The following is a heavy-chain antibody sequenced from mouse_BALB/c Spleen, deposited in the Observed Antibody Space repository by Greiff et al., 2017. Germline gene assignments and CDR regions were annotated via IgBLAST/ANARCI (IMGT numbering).Heavy chain of an antibody. V-gene: IGHV14-1*02. Sequence: EVKLMESGAELVRPGALVKLSCKASGFNIKDYYMHWVKQRPEQGLEWIGWIDPENGNTIYDPKFQGKASITADTSSNTAYLQLSSLTSEDTAVYYCARAVGFAYWGQGTLVTVSA. CDR1: GFNIKDYY. CDR3: ARAVGFAY. D-gene: IGHD1-1*01. J-gene: IGHJ3*01. CDR2: IDPENGNT.